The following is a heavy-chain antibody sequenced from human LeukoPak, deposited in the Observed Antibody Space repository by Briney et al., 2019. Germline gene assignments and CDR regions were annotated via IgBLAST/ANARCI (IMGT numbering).Heavy chain of an antibody. Sequence: SETLSLTCTVSGGTISSYYWSWIRQSPGKGLEWIGYISYTGSTNYNPSLKSRVTISVDTSKNQFSLKLSSVIAADTAVYYCARGTKNAFDIWGQGTMVTVSS. CDR3: ARGTKNAFDI. CDR1: GGTISSYY. V-gene: IGHV4-59*01. J-gene: IGHJ3*02. CDR2: ISYTGST.